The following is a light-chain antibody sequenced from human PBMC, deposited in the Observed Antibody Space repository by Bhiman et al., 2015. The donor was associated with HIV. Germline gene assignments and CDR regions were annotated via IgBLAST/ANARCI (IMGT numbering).Light chain of an antibody. J-gene: IGLJ2*01. CDR2: DTD. V-gene: IGLV1-51*01. Sequence: QSVLTQPPSVSAAPGQRVTVSCSGSSSNIGNNYVSWYQQFPGTAPKLVIYDTDKRPSGIPDRFSGSKSGTSATLGITGLQTGDEADYYCSSYTSSSITVVFGGGTKLTVL. CDR3: SSYTSSSITVV. CDR1: SSNIGNNY.